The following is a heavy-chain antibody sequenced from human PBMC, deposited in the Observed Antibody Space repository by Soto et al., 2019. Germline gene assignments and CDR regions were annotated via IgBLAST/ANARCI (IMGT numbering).Heavy chain of an antibody. Sequence: GASVKVSCKASGGTFSRYAISWVRQAPGQGLEWMGGIIPFFGTANYAQKFQGRVTITADESTDTVYMGLSSLRSDDTAMYYCARGRTITGSVENAFDIWGQETMVTVSS. CDR3: ARGRTITGSVENAFDI. J-gene: IGHJ3*02. D-gene: IGHD1-20*01. V-gene: IGHV1-69*13. CDR1: GGTFSRYA. CDR2: IIPFFGTA.